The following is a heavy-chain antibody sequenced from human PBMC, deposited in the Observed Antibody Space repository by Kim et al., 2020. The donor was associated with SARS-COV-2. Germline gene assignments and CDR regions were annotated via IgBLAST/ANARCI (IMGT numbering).Heavy chain of an antibody. CDR2: INHSGST. CDR1: GGSFSGYY. V-gene: IGHV4-34*01. Sequence: SETLSLTCAVYGGSFSGYYWSWIRQPPGKGLEWIGEINHSGSTNYNPYLKSRVTISVDTSKNQFSLKLSTVTAADTAVYYCARGRRGPVLRFLEWLLDVWGKGTTVTVSS. D-gene: IGHD3-3*01. CDR3: ARGRRGPVLRFLEWLLDV. J-gene: IGHJ6*04.